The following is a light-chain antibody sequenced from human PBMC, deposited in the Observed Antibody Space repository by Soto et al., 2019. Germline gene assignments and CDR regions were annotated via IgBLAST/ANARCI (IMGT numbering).Light chain of an antibody. Sequence: DIQMTQSPSSLSASVGDRVTITCRASQTIGYFLNWYQQKPGKAPKLLIYAASSLQSGVPSRFSGSGSGTDFTLTISSLQPEDVATYYCQKYNSAPHTFGQGTKLEIK. CDR1: QTIGYF. CDR2: AAS. CDR3: QKYNSAPHT. V-gene: IGKV1-39*01. J-gene: IGKJ2*01.